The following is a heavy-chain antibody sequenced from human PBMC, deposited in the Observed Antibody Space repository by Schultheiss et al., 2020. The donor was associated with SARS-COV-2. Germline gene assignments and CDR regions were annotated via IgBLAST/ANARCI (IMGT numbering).Heavy chain of an antibody. CDR2: IYHSGST. Sequence: SETLSLTCAVSGGSISSGGYSWSWIRQPPGKGLEWIGYIYHSGSTNYNPSLKSRVTMSVDTSKNQFSLKLSSVTAADTAVYYCARAADHSSGYYYGQPGTFDIWGQGTMVTVSS. V-gene: IGHV4-30-2*01. CDR3: ARAADHSSGYYYGQPGTFDI. D-gene: IGHD3-22*01. J-gene: IGHJ3*02. CDR1: GGSISSGGYS.